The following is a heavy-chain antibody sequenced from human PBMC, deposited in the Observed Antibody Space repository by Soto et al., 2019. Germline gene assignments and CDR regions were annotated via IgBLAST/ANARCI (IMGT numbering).Heavy chain of an antibody. J-gene: IGHJ4*02. CDR3: ARHDSDGFDY. Sequence: PSETLSLTCSVSDDSINSDKYYWGWIRQPPGKGLEWIGSIYYSGNTYYNPSLKSRVTISVDTSRNQFSLKLSSVTAADTAVYYCARHDSDGFDYWGQGTLVTVSS. CDR2: IYYSGNT. V-gene: IGHV4-39*01. D-gene: IGHD3-22*01. CDR1: DDSINSDKYY.